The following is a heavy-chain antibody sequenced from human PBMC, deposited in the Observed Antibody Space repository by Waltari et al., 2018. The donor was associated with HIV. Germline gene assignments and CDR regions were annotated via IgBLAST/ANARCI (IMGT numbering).Heavy chain of an antibody. CDR2: IRSKAYGETT. CDR3: TRAGAFYHFWTGHNRWFDP. V-gene: IGHV3-49*03. Sequence: EVQLVESGGGLVQPGRSLSLSCTASGFNVGYFSITWFRPAPGKGREWVAFIRSKAYGETTEYAASVKGRFTISRDDSKSIAYLQMNSLKSEDTAVYFCTRAGAFYHFWTGHNRWFDPWGQGTLVTVSS. CDR1: GFNVGYFS. J-gene: IGHJ5*02. D-gene: IGHD3-3*01.